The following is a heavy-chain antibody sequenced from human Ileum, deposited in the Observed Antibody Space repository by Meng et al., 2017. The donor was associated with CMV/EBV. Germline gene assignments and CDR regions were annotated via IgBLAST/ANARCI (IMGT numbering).Heavy chain of an antibody. CDR1: GFTFSSYS. CDR3: ARGLTTVSTGYFDY. J-gene: IGHJ4*02. Sequence: GGSLRLSCAASGFTFSSYSMNWVRQAPGKGLEWVSYISSSSSTIYYADSVKGRFTISRDNAKNSLYLQMNSLRAEDTAVYYCARGLTTVSTGYFDYWGQGTLVTVSS. D-gene: IGHD4-17*01. CDR2: ISSSSSTI. V-gene: IGHV3-48*04.